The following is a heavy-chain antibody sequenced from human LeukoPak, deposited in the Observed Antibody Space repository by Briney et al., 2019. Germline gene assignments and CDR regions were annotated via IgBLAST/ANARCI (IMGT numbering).Heavy chain of an antibody. D-gene: IGHD5-12*01. V-gene: IGHV1-69*01. CDR1: GGTFSSYA. Sequence: GSSVKVSCKASGGTFSSYAISWVRQAPGQGLEWMGWIIPIFGTANYAQKFQGRVTITADESTSTAYMELSSLRSEDTAVYYCASHLNSGYDRYTPYYFDYWGQGTLVTVSS. CDR2: IIPIFGTA. CDR3: ASHLNSGYDRYTPYYFDY. J-gene: IGHJ4*02.